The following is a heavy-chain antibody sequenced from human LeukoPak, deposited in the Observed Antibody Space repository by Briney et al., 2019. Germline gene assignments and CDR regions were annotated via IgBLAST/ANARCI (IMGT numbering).Heavy chain of an antibody. CDR1: GYTFTGYY. CDR3: ARSLTYCGGDCFNY. J-gene: IGHJ4*02. Sequence: ASVKVSCKASGYTFTGYYMHWVRQAPGQGLEWMGWINPNSGGTNYAQKFQGRVTMTRDTSISTAYMELSRLRSDDTAVYYCARSLTYCGGDCFNYWGQGTLVTVSS. D-gene: IGHD2-21*02. V-gene: IGHV1-2*02. CDR2: INPNSGGT.